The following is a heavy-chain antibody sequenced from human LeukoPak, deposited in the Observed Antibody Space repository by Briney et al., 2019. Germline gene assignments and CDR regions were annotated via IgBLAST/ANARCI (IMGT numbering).Heavy chain of an antibody. V-gene: IGHV4-59*01. Sequence: SETLSLTCTVSGGSISSYYWSWIRQPPGKGLEWIGYFHDNGDISYSPSLRSRVTMSVDTSKMQFSLKLNSVTTADTAIYYCARYAADGRTLEHWGQGALVIV. J-gene: IGHJ4*02. CDR1: GGSISSYY. CDR2: FHDNGDI. CDR3: ARYAADGRTLEH. D-gene: IGHD1-1*01.